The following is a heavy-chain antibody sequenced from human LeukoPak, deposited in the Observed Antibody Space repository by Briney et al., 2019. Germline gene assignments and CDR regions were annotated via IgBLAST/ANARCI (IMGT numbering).Heavy chain of an antibody. CDR2: ISSSGSTI. CDR3: ARMWMGGSSWTGWFDP. D-gene: IGHD6-13*01. V-gene: IGHV3-11*01. CDR1: GFTFSDYY. Sequence: GSLRLPCAASGFTFSDYYMSWIRQAPGKGLEWVSYISSSGSTIYYADSVKGRFTISRDNAKNSLYLQMNSLRAEDTAVYYCARMWMGGSSWTGWFDPWGQGTLVTVSS. J-gene: IGHJ5*02.